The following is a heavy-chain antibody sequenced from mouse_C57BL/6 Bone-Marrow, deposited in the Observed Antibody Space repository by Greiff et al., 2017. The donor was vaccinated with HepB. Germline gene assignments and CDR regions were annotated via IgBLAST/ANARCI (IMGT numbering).Heavy chain of an antibody. Sequence: EVQLQQSGPELVKPGASVKIPCKASGYTFTDYNMDWVKQSHGKSLEWIGDINPNNGGTIYNQKFKGKATLTVDKSSSTAYMELCSLTSEDTAVYYCARGGTTVALYYYAMDYWGQGTSVTVSS. CDR1: GYTFTDYN. CDR2: INPNNGGT. J-gene: IGHJ4*01. D-gene: IGHD1-1*01. V-gene: IGHV1-18*01. CDR3: ARGGTTVALYYYAMDY.